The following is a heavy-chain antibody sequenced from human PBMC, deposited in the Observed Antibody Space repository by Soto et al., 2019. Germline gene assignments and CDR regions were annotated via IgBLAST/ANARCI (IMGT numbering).Heavy chain of an antibody. V-gene: IGHV1-8*01. CDR1: GYTFTSYD. J-gene: IGHJ4*02. CDR2: MNPNSGNT. D-gene: IGHD3-10*01. Sequence: ASVKVSCKASGYTFTSYDISWVRQATGQGLEWMGWMNPNSGNTGYAQKFQGRVTMTRNTSISTAYMELSSLRSEDTAVYYCAREYYGSGSYYPDYWGQGTLVTVSS. CDR3: AREYYGSGSYYPDY.